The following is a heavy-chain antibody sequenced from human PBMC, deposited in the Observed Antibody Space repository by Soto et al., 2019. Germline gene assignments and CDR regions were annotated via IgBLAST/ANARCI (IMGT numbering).Heavy chain of an antibody. V-gene: IGHV3-30*03. Sequence: QVLLVESGGGVVQPGGSLRLSCAASGFTFSASVMHWVRQAPGKGLEWMAILSYGAKNKYYADSVKGRFTISRDISESTLYLQMESLRTEDTAVYYCVREEFEDGRGHFTNWGQGTLVSVSS. CDR2: LSYGAKNK. J-gene: IGHJ4*02. D-gene: IGHD3-3*01. CDR1: GFTFSASV. CDR3: VREEFEDGRGHFTN.